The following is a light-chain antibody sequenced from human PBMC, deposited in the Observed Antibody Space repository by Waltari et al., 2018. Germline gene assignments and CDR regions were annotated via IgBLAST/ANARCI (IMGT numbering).Light chain of an antibody. CDR2: AAS. CDR1: QDISSY. V-gene: IGKV1-9*01. Sequence: IQLTQSPSSLSASVGDRVTITCRASQDISSYLGWYQQKPGKAPKLLIYAASSLQSGVPSRFSGSGSGTDFSLTISNLQPEDSATYYCQQANSFPITFGQGTRLDIK. CDR3: QQANSFPIT. J-gene: IGKJ5*01.